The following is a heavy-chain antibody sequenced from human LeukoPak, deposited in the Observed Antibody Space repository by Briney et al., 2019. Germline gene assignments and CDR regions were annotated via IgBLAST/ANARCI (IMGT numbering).Heavy chain of an antibody. D-gene: IGHD3-3*01. CDR3: ARGQYDFWSGYTIDY. CDR2: IYYSGST. CDR1: GGSISSSSYY. Sequence: SETLSLTCTVSGGSISSSSYYWGWIRQPPGKGLEWTGYIYYSGSTNYNPSLKSRVTISVDTSKNQFSLKLSSVTAADTAVYYCARGQYDFWSGYTIDYWGQGTLVTVSS. V-gene: IGHV4-61*05. J-gene: IGHJ4*02.